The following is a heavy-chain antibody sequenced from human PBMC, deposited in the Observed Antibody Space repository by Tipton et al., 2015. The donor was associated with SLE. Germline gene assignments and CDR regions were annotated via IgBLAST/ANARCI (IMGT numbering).Heavy chain of an antibody. V-gene: IGHV1-46*01. CDR3: ASRLGYCSRTFCYESDY. D-gene: IGHD2-2*01. Sequence: QSGPEVKKPGASVKVSCKTSGYAFTSYYMHWVRQAPGQGLDWMGTINPSGGSTTYAQKFQGRVTMTRDTSTSTVYMELSGLRSEDTAVYYCASRLGYCSRTFCYESDYWGQGTLVTVSS. J-gene: IGHJ4*02. CDR1: GYAFTSYY. CDR2: INPSGGST.